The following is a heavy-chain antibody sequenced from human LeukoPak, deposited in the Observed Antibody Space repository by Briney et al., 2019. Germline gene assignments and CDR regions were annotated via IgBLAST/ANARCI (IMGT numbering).Heavy chain of an antibody. Sequence: GGSLRLSCVGSGFTFDDYAMHWVRQAPGKGLEWVSGISWNSGRRGYADSVKGRFTISRDNAKTSLYLQMNSLRAEDTAVYYCAELGITMIGGVWGKGTTVTISS. CDR2: ISWNSGRR. CDR1: GFTFDDYA. CDR3: AELGITMIGGV. D-gene: IGHD3-10*02. J-gene: IGHJ6*04. V-gene: IGHV3-9*01.